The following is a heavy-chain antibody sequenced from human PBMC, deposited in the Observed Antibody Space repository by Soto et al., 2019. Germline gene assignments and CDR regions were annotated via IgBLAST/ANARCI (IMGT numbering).Heavy chain of an antibody. J-gene: IGHJ4*02. CDR3: ARGDTYYYDSSGYGLGRVQDQIDY. CDR2: INAGNGNT. V-gene: IGHV1-3*01. CDR1: GYTFTSYA. Sequence: GASVKVSCKASGYTFTSYAMHWVRQAPGQRLEWMGWINAGNGNTKYSQKFQGRVTITRDTSASTAYMELSSLRSEDTAVYYFARGDTYYYDSSGYGLGRVQDQIDYWGQGTLVTVSS. D-gene: IGHD3-22*01.